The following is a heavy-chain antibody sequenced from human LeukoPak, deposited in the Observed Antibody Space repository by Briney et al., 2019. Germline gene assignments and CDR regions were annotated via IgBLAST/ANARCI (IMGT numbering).Heavy chain of an antibody. V-gene: IGHV3-30*04. D-gene: IGHD6-13*01. Sequence: PGGSLRLSCAASGFTFSSYAMHWVRQAPGKGLEWVAVISYGGSNKYYADSVKGRFTISRDNSKNTLYLQMNSLRAEDTAVYYCAREGQQLVANYYYGMDVWGQGTTVTVSS. J-gene: IGHJ6*02. CDR1: GFTFSSYA. CDR3: AREGQQLVANYYYGMDV. CDR2: ISYGGSNK.